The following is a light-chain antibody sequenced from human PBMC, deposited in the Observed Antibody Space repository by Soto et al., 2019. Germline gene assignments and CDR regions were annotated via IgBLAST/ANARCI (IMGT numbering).Light chain of an antibody. CDR1: SSDVGNYNL. CDR3: CSAGSSPSAVV. CDR2: EVS. V-gene: IGLV2-23*02. J-gene: IGLJ2*01. Sequence: QSALTQPASVSGSPGQSITISCTGTSSDVGNYNLVSWYQHHPGTAPKLMIYEVSKRPSGVSNRFSGSKSGNTASLTISGLLAEDEADYYCCSAGSSPSAVVFCGGTKLTVL.